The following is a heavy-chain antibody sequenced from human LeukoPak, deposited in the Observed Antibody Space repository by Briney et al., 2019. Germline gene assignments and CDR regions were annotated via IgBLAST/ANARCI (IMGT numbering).Heavy chain of an antibody. J-gene: IGHJ6*02. Sequence: SVKVSCKASGGTFSSYAISWVRQAPGQGLEWMGRIIPILGIANYAQKFQGRVTITADKSTSTAYMELSSLGSEDTAVYYCASSVTMVRGVIPYYYYGMDVWGQGTTVTVSS. CDR1: GGTFSSYA. CDR3: ASSVTMVRGVIPYYYYGMDV. V-gene: IGHV1-69*04. D-gene: IGHD3-10*01. CDR2: IIPILGIA.